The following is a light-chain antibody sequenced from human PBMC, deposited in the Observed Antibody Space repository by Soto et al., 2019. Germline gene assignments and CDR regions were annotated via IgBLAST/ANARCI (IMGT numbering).Light chain of an antibody. CDR3: HQYAYSPQT. V-gene: IGKV3-20*01. Sequence: EIVLTQSPGTLSLSPGERATLSCRASQTVGNNFLGWYQQKPGQAPRLLIYNASNRATGIPDRFSGSGSETDFTLTISRLEPEDFAVYYCHQYAYSPQTFGQGTRLEIK. CDR1: QTVGNNF. CDR2: NAS. J-gene: IGKJ5*01.